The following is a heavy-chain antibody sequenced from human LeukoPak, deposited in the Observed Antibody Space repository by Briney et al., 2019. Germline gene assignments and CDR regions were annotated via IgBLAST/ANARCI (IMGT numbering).Heavy chain of an antibody. J-gene: IGHJ6*02. CDR1: GYTLTELS. CDR3: ASFHIDYYYGMDV. D-gene: IGHD2-21*01. CDR2: IIPILGIA. V-gene: IGHV1-69*02. Sequence: ASVKVSCKVSGYTLTELSMHWVRQAPGKGLEWMGRIIPILGIANYAQKFQGRVTITADKSTSTAYMELSSLRSEDTAVYYCASFHIDYYYGMDVWGQGTTVTVSS.